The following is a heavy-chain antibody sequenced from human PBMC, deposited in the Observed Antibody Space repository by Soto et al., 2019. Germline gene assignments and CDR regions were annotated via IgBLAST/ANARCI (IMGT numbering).Heavy chain of an antibody. J-gene: IGHJ3*02. CDR2: INTYSGKT. CDR1: GYTFTTYG. D-gene: IGHD1-1*01. Sequence: ASVKVSCKASGYTFTTYGVSWVRQAPGQGFEWMGWINTYSGKTDYARNLRGRVTMTTDTSTTTVYMEVRSLRFDDTAVYYCARDGSGHDAFDIWGQGTMVTV. CDR3: ARDGSGHDAFDI. V-gene: IGHV1-18*04.